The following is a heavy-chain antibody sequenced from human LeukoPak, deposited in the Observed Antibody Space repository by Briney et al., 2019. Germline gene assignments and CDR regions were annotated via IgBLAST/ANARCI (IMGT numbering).Heavy chain of an antibody. D-gene: IGHD6-13*01. Sequence: LETLSLTCAVSGYSIGSGYYWAWIRQPPGKGLEWIGSIFYSESSPYYNPSLKSRVTISLDTSKNQFSLKVKSVTAADTAVYYRASSSWSGSYFDYWGQGTLVTVSS. J-gene: IGHJ4*02. CDR2: IFYSESSP. CDR1: GYSIGSGYY. V-gene: IGHV4-38-2*01. CDR3: ASSSWSGSYFDY.